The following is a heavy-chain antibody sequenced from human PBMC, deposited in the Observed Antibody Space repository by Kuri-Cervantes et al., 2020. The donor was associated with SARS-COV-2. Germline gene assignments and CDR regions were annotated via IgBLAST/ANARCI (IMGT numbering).Heavy chain of an antibody. V-gene: IGHV1-3*01. CDR2: INAGNGNT. J-gene: IGHJ3*02. Sequence: ASVKVSCKASGYTFTSYAMHWVRQAPGQGLEWMGWINAGNGNTKYSQKFQGRVTITRDTSASTAYMELSSLRSEDTAVYYCARVFPTYYYDSSGSDAFDIWGQGTMVTVSS. D-gene: IGHD3-22*01. CDR3: ARVFPTYYYDSSGSDAFDI. CDR1: GYTFTSYA.